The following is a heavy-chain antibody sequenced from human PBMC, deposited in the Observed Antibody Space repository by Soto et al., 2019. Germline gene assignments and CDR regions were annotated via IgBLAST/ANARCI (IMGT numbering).Heavy chain of an antibody. CDR1: GYSFANYW. CDR3: ARQNHGGDSTYLDY. D-gene: IGHD2-21*02. V-gene: IGHV5-10-1*03. CDR2: IDCGDSYT. J-gene: IGHJ4*02. Sequence: EVQLVQSGAEVKKPGESLRISCEVSGYSFANYWISWVRQMPGQGLQWLGTIDCGDSYTRYSPSFQGHVSISADRSLNTAYLHLTSLQASDTAIYFCARQNHGGDSTYLDYWGQGALVTVSS.